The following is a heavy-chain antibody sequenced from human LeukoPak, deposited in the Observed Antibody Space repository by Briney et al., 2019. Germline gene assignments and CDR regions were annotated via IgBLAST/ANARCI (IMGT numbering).Heavy chain of an antibody. Sequence: GGSLRLSCAASGFTFSIYGMHWVRQAPGKGLEWVALLAGDGVNIFYADSVKGRFTISRDNSKNTLYLQMNSLRPEDTAVYYCAKAAVYSNRWTPFDDWGQGPLVTVPS. J-gene: IGHJ4*02. D-gene: IGHD2/OR15-2a*01. CDR3: AKAAVYSNRWTPFDD. CDR1: GFTFSIYG. V-gene: IGHV3-30*18. CDR2: LAGDGVNI.